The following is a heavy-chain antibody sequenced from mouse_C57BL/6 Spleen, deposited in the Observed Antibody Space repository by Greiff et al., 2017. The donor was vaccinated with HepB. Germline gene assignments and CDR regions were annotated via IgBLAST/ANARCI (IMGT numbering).Heavy chain of an antibody. D-gene: IGHD2-4*01. Sequence: EVKVVESGGGLVKPGGSLKLSCAASGFTFSSYAMSWVRQTPEKRLEWVATISDGGSYTYYPDNVKGRFTISRDNAKNNLYLQMSHLKSEDTAMYYCARGRDPLDYDGGDYYAMDYWGQGTSVTVSS. CDR2: ISDGGSYT. CDR3: ARGRDPLDYDGGDYYAMDY. J-gene: IGHJ4*01. CDR1: GFTFSSYA. V-gene: IGHV5-4*03.